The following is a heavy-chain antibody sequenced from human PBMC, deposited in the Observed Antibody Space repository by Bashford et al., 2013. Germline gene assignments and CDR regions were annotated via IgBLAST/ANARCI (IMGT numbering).Heavy chain of an antibody. J-gene: IGHJ4*02. CDR1: GGTFSIFA. Sequence: SVKVSCKVSGGTFSIFAISWVRQAPGQGLEWMGKITPVVDIANYAQKFRGRVTISADKSTSTAYMELTSLRTDDTAVYYCARGFTPTQEGYWGQGTQVTVSS. CDR2: ITPVVDIA. V-gene: IGHV1-69*04. CDR3: ARGFTPTQEGY. D-gene: IGHD2-15*01.